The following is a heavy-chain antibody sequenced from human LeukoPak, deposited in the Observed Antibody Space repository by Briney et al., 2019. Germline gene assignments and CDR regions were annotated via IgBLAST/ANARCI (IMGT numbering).Heavy chain of an antibody. CDR2: IYYSGST. J-gene: IGHJ4*02. V-gene: IGHV4-59*08. D-gene: IGHD3-22*01. CDR3: ARHGYYDSSGYYYDY. CDR1: GGSISSYY. Sequence: TSETLSLTCTVSGGSISSYYWSWIRQPPGKGLEWIGYIYYSGSTNYNPSLKSRVTISVDTSKNQFSLKLSSVTAADTAVYYCARHGYYDSSGYYYDYWGQGTLVTVSS.